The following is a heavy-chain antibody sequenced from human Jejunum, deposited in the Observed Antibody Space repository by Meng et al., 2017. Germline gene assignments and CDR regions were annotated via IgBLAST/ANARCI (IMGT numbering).Heavy chain of an antibody. CDR2: ISYSGNT. J-gene: IGHJ4*02. CDR3: ARAPYYGSNSRGAFVY. CDR1: GGSISNYY. Sequence: SETLSLTCTVSGGSISNYYWSWIRQPPGKGLEWIGYISYSGNTHYNLSLNSRVTISLDASKNQFSLNLSSVTAADMAVYYCARAPYYGSNSRGAFVYWGQGTLVTVSS. V-gene: IGHV4-59*01. D-gene: IGHD3-10*01.